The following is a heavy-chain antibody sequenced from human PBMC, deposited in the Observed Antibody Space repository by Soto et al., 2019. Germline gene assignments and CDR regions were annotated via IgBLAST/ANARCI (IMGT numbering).Heavy chain of an antibody. Sequence: GGSLRLSCSASGFTFSSYAMHWVRQAPGQGLEYVSGISSIGGSTYYTDSVKGRFTISRDNSKNTLYLQMSSLRADDTAVYYCVKEDCSAGSCYKNFDYWGQGTLVTVSS. CDR1: GFTFSSYA. D-gene: IGHD2-15*01. CDR3: VKEDCSAGSCYKNFDY. V-gene: IGHV3-64D*08. J-gene: IGHJ4*02. CDR2: ISSIGGST.